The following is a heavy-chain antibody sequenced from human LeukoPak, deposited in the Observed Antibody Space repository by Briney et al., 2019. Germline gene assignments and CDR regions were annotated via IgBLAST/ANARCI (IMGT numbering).Heavy chain of an antibody. CDR1: GGSISSSSYY. D-gene: IGHD3-10*01. Sequence: SETLSLTCTVSGGSISSSSYYWGWIRQPPGKGLEWIGYIYHSGSTHYNPSLKSRVTISVDRSKNQFSLKLSSVTAADTAVYYCARDGYYYGSGTDYWGQGTLVTVSS. V-gene: IGHV4-39*07. J-gene: IGHJ4*02. CDR3: ARDGYYYGSGTDY. CDR2: IYHSGST.